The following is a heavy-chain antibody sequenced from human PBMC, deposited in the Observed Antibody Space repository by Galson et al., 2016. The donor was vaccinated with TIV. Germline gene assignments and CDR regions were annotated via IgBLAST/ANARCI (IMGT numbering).Heavy chain of an antibody. J-gene: IGHJ4*02. V-gene: IGHV3-53*05. CDR2: IYPSGAS. CDR3: ATSTMPNLGDY. CDR1: GLLVSDSY. Sequence: RLSCAASGLLVSDSYMSWVRQPPGEGLEWVSIIYPSGASYYPESTESVKGRFTISRDNSKNTVFLQINSLRVEDTAVYYCATSTMPNLGDYWGQGTLVTVST. D-gene: IGHD7-27*01.